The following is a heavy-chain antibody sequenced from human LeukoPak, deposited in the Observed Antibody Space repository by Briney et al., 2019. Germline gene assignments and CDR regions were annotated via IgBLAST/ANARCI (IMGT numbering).Heavy chain of an antibody. J-gene: IGHJ6*03. CDR2: LNHSGST. V-gene: IGHV4-34*01. CDR3: ARESDPITGSFYYYMHV. Sequence: PSETLSLTCGVWSRSHWRHYWSWPRGPTGRGLEGLGELNHSGSTNYHPSFWGRVTISVDTSKNQFFLQLNSVTAAETAVYYCARESDPITGSFYYYMHVWGRGTTVTVSS. D-gene: IGHD3-10*01. CDR1: SRSHWRHY.